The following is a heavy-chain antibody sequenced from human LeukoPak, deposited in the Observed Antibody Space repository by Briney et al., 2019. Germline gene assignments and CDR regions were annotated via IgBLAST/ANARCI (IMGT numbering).Heavy chain of an antibody. Sequence: GGSLRLSCAASGFTFSNAWMSWVRQAPGKGLEWVGRIKSKTDGGTTDYAAPVKGRFTISRDDSKNTLYLQMNSLRAEDTAVYYCARVDDLDAFDTWGQGTMVTVSS. CDR3: ARVDDLDAFDT. CDR1: GFTFSNAW. V-gene: IGHV3-15*01. J-gene: IGHJ3*02. CDR2: IKSKTDGGTT. D-gene: IGHD2-2*03.